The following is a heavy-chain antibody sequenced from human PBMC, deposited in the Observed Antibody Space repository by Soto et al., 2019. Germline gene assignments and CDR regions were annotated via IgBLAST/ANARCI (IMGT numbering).Heavy chain of an antibody. CDR2: IKQDGSEK. J-gene: IGHJ6*03. V-gene: IGHV3-7*01. D-gene: IGHD2-21*01. Sequence: QPGGSLRLSCAASGFTFSSYWMSWVRQAPGKGLEWVANIKQDGSEKYYVDSVKGRFTISRDNAKNSLYLQMNSLRAEDTAVYYCAREEAVYCGGDCYPYYYYYYMDVWGKGTTVTVSS. CDR1: GFTFSSYW. CDR3: AREEAVYCGGDCYPYYYYYYMDV.